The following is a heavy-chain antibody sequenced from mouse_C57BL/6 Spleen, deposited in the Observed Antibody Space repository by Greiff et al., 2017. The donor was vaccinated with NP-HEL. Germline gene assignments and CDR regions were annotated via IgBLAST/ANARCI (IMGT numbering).Heavy chain of an antibody. CDR2: ISYDGSN. V-gene: IGHV3-6*01. Sequence: EVHLVESGPGLVKPSQSLSLTCSVTGYSITSGYYWNWIRQFPGNKLEWMGYISYDGSNNYNPSLKNRISITRDTSKNQFFLKLNSVTTEDTATYYCARELTGFDYWGQGTTLTVSS. D-gene: IGHD4-1*01. CDR1: GYSITSGYY. CDR3: ARELTGFDY. J-gene: IGHJ2*01.